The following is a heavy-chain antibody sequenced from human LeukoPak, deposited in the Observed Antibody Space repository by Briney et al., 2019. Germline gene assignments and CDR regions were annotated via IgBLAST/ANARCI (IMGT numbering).Heavy chain of an antibody. CDR3: ARDVLRVVTATRDAFDI. Sequence: GGSLRLSCAASGFTFSSYTMNWVRQAPGKGLEWVSSISSSSGNTYYADSVKGRFTISRDNAKNSLYLQMNSLRAEDTAVYYCARDVLRVVTATRDAFDIWGQGTMVTVSS. D-gene: IGHD2-21*02. CDR1: GFTFSSYT. V-gene: IGHV3-21*01. CDR2: ISSSSGNT. J-gene: IGHJ3*02.